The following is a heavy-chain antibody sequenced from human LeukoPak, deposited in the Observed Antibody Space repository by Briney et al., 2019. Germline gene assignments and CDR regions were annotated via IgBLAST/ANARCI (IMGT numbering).Heavy chain of an antibody. V-gene: IGHV4-38-2*02. J-gene: IGHJ4*02. CDR3: AREPQLVRLTNNLPKYYFDY. CDR1: GYSISSGYY. CDR2: IYYSGST. D-gene: IGHD6-13*01. Sequence: SETLSLTCTVSGYSISSGYYWGWIRQPPGKGLEWIGSIYYSGSTYYNPSLKSRVTISVDTSKNQFSLKLSSVTAADTAVYYCAREPQLVRLTNNLPKYYFDYWGQGTLVTVSS.